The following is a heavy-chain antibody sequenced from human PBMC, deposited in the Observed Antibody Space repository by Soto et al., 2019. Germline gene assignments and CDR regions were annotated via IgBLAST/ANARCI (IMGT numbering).Heavy chain of an antibody. CDR3: AREVAADGTFREDVFDI. CDR1: GGTFSNHA. V-gene: IGHV1-69*12. CDR2: IIPIFTTT. J-gene: IGHJ3*02. D-gene: IGHD6-13*01. Sequence: QVHLVQSGAEVKKPGSSVKVSCKASGGTFSNHAINWVRQAPGQGLEWMGRIIPIFTTTNYAQKFQGRVTITADESTITANMELSSLEYDDTAIYYCAREVAADGTFREDVFDIWGQGTMVTVSS.